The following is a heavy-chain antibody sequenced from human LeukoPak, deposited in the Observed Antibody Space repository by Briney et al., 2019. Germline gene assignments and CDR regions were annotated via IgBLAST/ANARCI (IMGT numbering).Heavy chain of an antibody. V-gene: IGHV3-66*01. J-gene: IGHJ4*02. D-gene: IGHD5-18*01. CDR3: ARDHYTYGAD. CDR2: IQGGGST. CDR1: GITVNSSY. Sequence: GGSLRLSCVASGITVNSSYMSWVRQAPGKGLEWVSHIQGGGSTYHADSVKGRFIISRDSSKNTLYLQMSSLRVEDTAVYYCARDHYTYGADWGQGTLVTVSS.